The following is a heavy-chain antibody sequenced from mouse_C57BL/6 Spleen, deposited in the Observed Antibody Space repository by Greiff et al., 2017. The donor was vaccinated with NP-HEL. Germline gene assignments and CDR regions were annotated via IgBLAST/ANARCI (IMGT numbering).Heavy chain of an antibody. CDR2: IYPSDSET. CDR3: DRFYYGSSLDY. J-gene: IGHJ2*01. CDR1: GYTFTSYW. V-gene: IGHV1-61*01. D-gene: IGHD1-1*01. Sequence: QVQLQQSGAELVRPGSSVKLSCKASGYTFTSYWMDWVKQRPGQGLEWIGNIYPSDSETHYNQKFKDKATLTVDKSSSTAYMQLSSLTSEDSAVYYCDRFYYGSSLDYWGQGTTLTVSS.